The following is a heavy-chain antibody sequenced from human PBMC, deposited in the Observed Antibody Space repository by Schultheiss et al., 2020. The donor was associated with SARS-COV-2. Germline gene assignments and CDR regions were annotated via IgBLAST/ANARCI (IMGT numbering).Heavy chain of an antibody. CDR1: GFTFSSYA. Sequence: GGSLRLSCAASGFTFSSYAMSWVRQAPGKGLEWVSAISGSGGSTYYADSVKGRFTISRDNAKNSLYLQMNSLRAEDTAVYYCARDVWLGSSSEVWGQGTLVTVSS. CDR3: ARDVWLGSSSEV. CDR2: ISGSGGST. V-gene: IGHV3-23*01. J-gene: IGHJ4*02. D-gene: IGHD6-6*01.